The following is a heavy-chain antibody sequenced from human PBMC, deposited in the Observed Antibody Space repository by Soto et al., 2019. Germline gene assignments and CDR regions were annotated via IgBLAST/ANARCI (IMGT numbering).Heavy chain of an antibody. CDR3: AKDIIDYGNSYFDD. CDR1: GFTFSSYG. D-gene: IGHD4-17*01. J-gene: IGHJ4*02. CDR2: ISYDGTNK. Sequence: GWSLRLSCAASGFTFSSYGMHWVRQAPGKGLEWVAVISYDGTNKDYADSVKGRFTISRDNSKNTLYLQMNSLRAEDTAVYYGAKDIIDYGNSYFDDWGQGTLVTVAS. V-gene: IGHV3-30*18.